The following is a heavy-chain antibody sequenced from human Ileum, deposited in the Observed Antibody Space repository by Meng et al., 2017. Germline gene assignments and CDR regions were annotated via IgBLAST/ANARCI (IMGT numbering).Heavy chain of an antibody. Sequence: EVVLVEAGGGLVRPGGSLRLSCAVSGSTFSDYWMHWVRQTPGKGLVWVSRINGDGSTTTYADSVKGRFTISRDNAESTLYLQMNSLRVDDTAVYYCTRAGSFRHDYWGQGALVTVSS. CDR2: INGDGSTT. J-gene: IGHJ4*02. CDR3: TRAGSFRHDY. CDR1: GSTFSDYW. V-gene: IGHV3-74*01. D-gene: IGHD2-15*01.